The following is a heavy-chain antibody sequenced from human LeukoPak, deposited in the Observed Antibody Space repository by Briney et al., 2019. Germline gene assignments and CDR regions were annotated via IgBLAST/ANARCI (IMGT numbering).Heavy chain of an antibody. CDR3: ATSNWGSNY. J-gene: IGHJ4*02. V-gene: IGHV3-7*01. Sequence: GGSLRLSCAASGFTFSSYWTSWVRQAPGKGLEWVANIKQDGSEKYYVDSVKGRFTISRDNAKNSVHLQMYSLRAEDTAVYYCATSNWGSNYWGQGTLVTVSS. D-gene: IGHD7-27*01. CDR2: IKQDGSEK. CDR1: GFTFSSYW.